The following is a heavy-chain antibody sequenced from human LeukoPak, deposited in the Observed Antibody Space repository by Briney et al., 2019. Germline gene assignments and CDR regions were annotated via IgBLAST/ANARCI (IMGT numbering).Heavy chain of an antibody. CDR2: ISSSSNT. J-gene: IGHJ4*02. CDR3: VKGRISEDGLDF. V-gene: IGHV3-23*01. CDR1: GFTFSRSA. Sequence: GGSLRLSCAAPGFTFSRSAMTWVRQTPGKGLDWVSSISSSSNTYYADSVKGRFTISRDNSKNMLYLQMNSLRAEDTAVYYCVKGRISEDGLDFWGQGTLVTVSS. D-gene: IGHD6-13*01.